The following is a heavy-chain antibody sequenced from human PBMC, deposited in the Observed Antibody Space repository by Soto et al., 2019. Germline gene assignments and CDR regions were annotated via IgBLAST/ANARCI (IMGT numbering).Heavy chain of an antibody. D-gene: IGHD2-15*01. CDR3: ARGLGGSYYIVLDV. J-gene: IGHJ6*02. Sequence: SETLSLTCTVSGGSISSYYWSWIRQPPGKGLEWIGYIYYSGSTNYNPSLKSRVTISVDTSKNQFSLKLSSVTDADPAVYSCARGLGGSYYIVLDVCVQGSTVAVSS. CDR1: GGSISSYY. V-gene: IGHV4-59*01. CDR2: IYYSGST.